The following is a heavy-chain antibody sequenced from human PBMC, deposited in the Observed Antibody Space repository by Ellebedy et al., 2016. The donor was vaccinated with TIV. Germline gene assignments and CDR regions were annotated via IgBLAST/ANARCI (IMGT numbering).Heavy chain of an antibody. CDR1: GGSIDSSSNY. D-gene: IGHD3-10*01. CDR2: IYYSGST. CDR3: ARWFGELLYVRWFDP. J-gene: IGHJ5*02. V-gene: IGHV4-39*01. Sequence: SETLSLTCTVSGGSIDSSSNYWGWIRQPPGKGLEWIGSIYYSGSTYYNPSLKSRVTISVYTSKSQFSLKLSSVTAADTAVYYCARWFGELLYVRWFDPWGQGTLVTVSS.